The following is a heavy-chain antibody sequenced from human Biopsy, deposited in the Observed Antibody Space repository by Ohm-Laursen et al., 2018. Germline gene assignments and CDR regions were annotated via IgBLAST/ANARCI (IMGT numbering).Heavy chain of an antibody. CDR3: ALAAAQTVTHFDY. V-gene: IGHV3-23*01. D-gene: IGHD4-17*01. J-gene: IGHJ4*02. Sequence: PSETLSLTCAASGFIFSTYTMNWVRQAPGEGLEWVSTISGNSDIIYDTDSVKGRFTISRDNSKNTLYLQMNSLRADDTAVYYCALAAAQTVTHFDYWGQGTLVTVSS. CDR2: ISGNSDII. CDR1: GFIFSTYT.